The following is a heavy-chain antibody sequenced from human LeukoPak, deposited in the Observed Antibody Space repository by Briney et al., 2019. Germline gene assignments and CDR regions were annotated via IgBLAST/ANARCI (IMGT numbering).Heavy chain of an antibody. CDR3: ARDGSGAAFDI. D-gene: IGHD1-26*01. V-gene: IGHV3-48*01. CDR1: GFTFSSYN. J-gene: IGHJ3*02. Sequence: GGSLRLSCAASGFTFSSYNMNWVRQAPGKGLEWVSYITSSSSTIYYADSVRGRFTISRDNAKNSLYLQMNSLRAEDTAVYYCARDGSGAAFDIWGQGTMVTVSS. CDR2: ITSSSSTI.